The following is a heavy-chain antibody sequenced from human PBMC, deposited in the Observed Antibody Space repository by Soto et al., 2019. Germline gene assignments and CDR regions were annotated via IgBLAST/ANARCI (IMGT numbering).Heavy chain of an antibody. D-gene: IGHD2-21*02. CDR1: GCSISSSSYY. V-gene: IGHV4-39*01. CDR3: ARLPAYCGGDCYFRAFDI. CDR2: IYYSGST. J-gene: IGHJ3*02. Sequence: NPSATLSLACTVSGCSISSSSYYWGWIRQPPGKGLEWIGSIYYSGSTYYNPSLKSRVTISVDTSKNQFSLKLSSVTAADTAVYYCARLPAYCGGDCYFRAFDIWGQGTMVT.